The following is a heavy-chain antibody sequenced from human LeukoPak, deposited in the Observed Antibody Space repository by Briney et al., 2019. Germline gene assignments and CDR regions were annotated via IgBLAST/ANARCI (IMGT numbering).Heavy chain of an antibody. V-gene: IGHV1-18*01. J-gene: IGHJ4*02. Sequence: ASVKVSCKASGYIFTSYGIGWARQAPGQGLEWMGWIDSHNGDTKYAERLQGRVFMTTDTSTSTSYMELRSLRSDDTAVYYCARAVSGSLYGDFDFWGQGTLVTVSS. CDR2: IDSHNGDT. D-gene: IGHD1-26*01. CDR1: GYIFTSYG. CDR3: ARAVSGSLYGDFDF.